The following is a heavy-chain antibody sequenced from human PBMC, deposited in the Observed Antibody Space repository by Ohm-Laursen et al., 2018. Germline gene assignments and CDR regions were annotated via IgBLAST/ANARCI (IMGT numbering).Heavy chain of an antibody. J-gene: IGHJ4*02. CDR1: GFTSSSYW. Sequence: SLRLSCSASGFTSSSYWMSWVRQAPGKRLEWVANIKQDGSEKCYVDPVKGRFTISRDNAKNSLYLQMNSLRVEDTAVYYCARDGSDMGDYWGQGTLVTVSS. V-gene: IGHV3-7*01. D-gene: IGHD5-12*01. CDR2: IKQDGSEK. CDR3: ARDGSDMGDY.